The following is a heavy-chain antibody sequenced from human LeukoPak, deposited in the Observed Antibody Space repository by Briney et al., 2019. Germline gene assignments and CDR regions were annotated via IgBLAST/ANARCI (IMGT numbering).Heavy chain of an antibody. J-gene: IGHJ4*02. D-gene: IGHD5-24*01. Sequence: SETLSLTCTVSGYSISTGYYWDWIRQPPGKGLEWIGYIYYSGSTTYNPSLKSRVTISVDTSKNQFSLKLSSVTAADTAVYYCARVPGRWLHSYFDYWGQGTLVTVSS. V-gene: IGHV4-61*05. CDR3: ARVPGRWLHSYFDY. CDR2: IYYSGST. CDR1: GYSISTGYY.